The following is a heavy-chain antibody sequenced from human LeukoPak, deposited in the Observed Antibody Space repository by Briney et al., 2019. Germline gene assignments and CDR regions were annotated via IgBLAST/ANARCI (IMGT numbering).Heavy chain of an antibody. J-gene: IGHJ4*02. D-gene: IGHD2-21*01. CDR1: GFTLSSYW. V-gene: IGHV3-7*01. Sequence: GSLRLSCAASGFTLSSYWMTWVRQAPGKGLEWVANIEHHGSEKYYVDSVKGRFTISRDNAKYSLYLQMNSLRAEDTAVYYCARGPFVVINAPDYWGQGTLVTVSS. CDR3: ARGPFVVINAPDY. CDR2: IEHHGSEK.